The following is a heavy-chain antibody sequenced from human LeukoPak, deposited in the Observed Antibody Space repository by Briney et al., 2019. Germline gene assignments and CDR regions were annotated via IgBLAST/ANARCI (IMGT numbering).Heavy chain of an antibody. CDR2: IIPIFGTA. CDR3: ARDSAISAEVVAATPFQPWSY. J-gene: IGHJ4*02. V-gene: IGHV1-69*06. Sequence: GSSVKVSCKASGGTFSSYAISWVRQAPGQGLEWMGVIIPIFGTANYAQKFQGRVTITADKSTSTAYMELSSLRSEDTAVYYCARDSAISAEVVAATPFQPWSYWGQGTLVTVSS. CDR1: GGTFSSYA. D-gene: IGHD2-15*01.